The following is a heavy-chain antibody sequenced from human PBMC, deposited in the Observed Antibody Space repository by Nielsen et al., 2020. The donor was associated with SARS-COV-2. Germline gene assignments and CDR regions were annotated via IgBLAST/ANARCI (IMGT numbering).Heavy chain of an antibody. V-gene: IGHV4-61*01. CDR2: IYYSGST. D-gene: IGHD4-17*01. CDR1: GGSVSSGSYY. Sequence: SETLSLTCTVSGGSVSSGSYYWSWIRQPPGKGLEWIGYIYYSGSTNYNPSLKSRVTISVDTSKNQFSLKLSSVTAADTAVYYCARHNGDYVYYYYGMDVWGQGTTVTVSS. J-gene: IGHJ6*02. CDR3: ARHNGDYVYYYYGMDV.